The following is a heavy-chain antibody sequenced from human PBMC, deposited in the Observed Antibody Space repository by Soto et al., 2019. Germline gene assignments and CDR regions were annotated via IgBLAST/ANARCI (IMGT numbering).Heavy chain of an antibody. CDR3: ARDQPGYSYGYGLGY. Sequence: EVPLVESGGGLVKPGGSLRLSCAASGFTFSSYSMNWVRQAPGKGLEWVSSISSSSSYIYYAESVKGRFTISRDNAKNSLYLQMNSLRAEDTAVYYCARDQPGYSYGYGLGYWGQGTLVTVSS. CDR1: GFTFSSYS. J-gene: IGHJ4*02. CDR2: ISSSSSYI. D-gene: IGHD5-18*01. V-gene: IGHV3-21*01.